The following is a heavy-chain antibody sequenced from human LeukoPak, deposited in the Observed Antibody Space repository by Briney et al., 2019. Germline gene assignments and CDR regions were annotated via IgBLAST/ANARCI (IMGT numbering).Heavy chain of an antibody. CDR3: ARSAAVGAVARFDY. CDR1: GGSISSSSYY. CDR2: MYYSGST. J-gene: IGHJ4*02. Sequence: SETLSLTCTVSGGSISSSSYYWVWIRQPPGKGLEWLGSMYYSGSTYYTPSLKSRVTISVDTSKSQFSLKLSSVTAADTAVHFCARSAAVGAVARFDYWGQGTLVTVSS. D-gene: IGHD6-19*01. V-gene: IGHV4-39*01.